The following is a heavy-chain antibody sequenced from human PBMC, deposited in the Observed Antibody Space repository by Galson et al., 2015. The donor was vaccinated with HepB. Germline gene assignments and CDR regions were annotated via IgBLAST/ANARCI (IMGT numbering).Heavy chain of an antibody. D-gene: IGHD6-19*01. V-gene: IGHV3-9*01. Sequence: SLRLSCAASGFTFDDYAMHWVRQAPGKGLEWVSGISWNSGSIGYADSVKGRFTISRDNAKNSLYLQMNSLRAEDTALYYCAKFDSPNLTSGIAVAGHFDYWGQGTLVTVSS. J-gene: IGHJ4*02. CDR1: GFTFDDYA. CDR2: ISWNSGSI. CDR3: AKFDSPNLTSGIAVAGHFDY.